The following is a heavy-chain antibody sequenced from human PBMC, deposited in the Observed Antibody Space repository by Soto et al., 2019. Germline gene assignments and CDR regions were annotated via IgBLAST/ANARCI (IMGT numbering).Heavy chain of an antibody. V-gene: IGHV3-23*01. Sequence: GGSLRLSCAASGFTFSSYAMSWVRQAPGKGLEWVSAISGSGGSTYYADSVKGRFTISRDNSKNTLYLQMNSLRAEDTAVYYCAKVLFGSGRYYYYYGMDVWGQGTTVTVSS. CDR3: AKVLFGSGRYYYYYGMDV. J-gene: IGHJ6*02. D-gene: IGHD3-16*01. CDR1: GFTFSSYA. CDR2: ISGSGGST.